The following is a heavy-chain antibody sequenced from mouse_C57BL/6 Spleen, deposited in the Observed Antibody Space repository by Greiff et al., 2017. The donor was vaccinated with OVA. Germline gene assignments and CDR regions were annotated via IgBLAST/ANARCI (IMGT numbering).Heavy chain of an antibody. V-gene: IGHV1-72*01. J-gene: IGHJ2*01. CDR1: GYTFTSYW. CDR2: IDPNGGGT. CDR3: ASTLPPYYYGSSYEVDY. D-gene: IGHD1-1*01. Sequence: QVQLQQPGAELVKPGASVKLSCKASGYTFTSYWMHWVKQRPGRGLEWIGRIDPNGGGTKYNEKFKSKATLTVDKPSSTAYMQLSSLTSEDSAVYYCASTLPPYYYGSSYEVDYWGQGTTLTVSS.